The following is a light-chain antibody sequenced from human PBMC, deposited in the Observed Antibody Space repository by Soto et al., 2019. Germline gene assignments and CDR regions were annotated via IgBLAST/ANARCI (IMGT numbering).Light chain of an antibody. CDR3: SSYTSSSTLYV. CDR1: SSDVGSYTY. CDR2: EVN. V-gene: IGLV2-14*01. Sequence: QSALTQPASVSGSPRQSITISCTGASSDVGSYTYVSWCQQHPGKAPKLMIYEVNNRPSGVSNRFSGSKSGNTASLTISGLQAEDEADYYCSSYTSSSTLYVFGTGTKLTVL. J-gene: IGLJ1*01.